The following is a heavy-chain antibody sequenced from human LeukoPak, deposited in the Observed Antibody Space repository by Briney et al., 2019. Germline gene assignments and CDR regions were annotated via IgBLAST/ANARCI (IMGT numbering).Heavy chain of an antibody. CDR2: MISISNSI. CDR3: ARGRGGNAFDI. V-gene: IGHV3-21*04. CDR1: GFSFSTYN. D-gene: IGHD2-15*01. J-gene: IGHJ3*02. Sequence: GGSLRLSCAASGFSFSTYNMNWVRQAPGKGLEWVSSMISISNSIYYADSVRGRFTISRDNAKNSLYLQMNSLRAEDTAVYYCARGRGGNAFDIWGQGTMVTVSS.